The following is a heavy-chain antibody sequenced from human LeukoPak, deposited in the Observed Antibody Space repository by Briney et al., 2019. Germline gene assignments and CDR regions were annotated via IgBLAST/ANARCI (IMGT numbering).Heavy chain of an antibody. Sequence: GGSLRLSCAAPGFTFSSYWMSWVRQAPGKRLEWVAHIKQDGSEKYYVDSVKGRFTISRDNAKNSLYLQMNSLRAEDTAVYYCARDLGGIYGSGSYYKGEFDYWGQGTLVTVSS. CDR3: ARDLGGIYGSGSYYKGEFDY. J-gene: IGHJ4*02. D-gene: IGHD3-10*01. V-gene: IGHV3-7*05. CDR1: GFTFSSYW. CDR2: IKQDGSEK.